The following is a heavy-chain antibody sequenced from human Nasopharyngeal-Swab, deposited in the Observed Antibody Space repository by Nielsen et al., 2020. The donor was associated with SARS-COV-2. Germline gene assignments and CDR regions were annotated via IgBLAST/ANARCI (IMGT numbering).Heavy chain of an antibody. V-gene: IGHV3-9*01. CDR2: ISWNSGSI. CDR1: GFTFDAYA. CDR3: AAGYSSGWYEAGY. J-gene: IGHJ4*02. D-gene: IGHD6-19*01. Sequence: SLKISCAASGFTFDAYAMHWVRQAPGKGLEWVSGISWNSGSIGYADSVKGRFTISRDNAKNSLYLQMNSLRAEDTALYYCAAGYSSGWYEAGYWGQGTLVTVSS.